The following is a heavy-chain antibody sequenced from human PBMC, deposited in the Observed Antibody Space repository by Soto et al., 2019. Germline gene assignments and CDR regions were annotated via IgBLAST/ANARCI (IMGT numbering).Heavy chain of an antibody. D-gene: IGHD3-22*01. CDR3: ARVDSSGYLGMSYFDN. V-gene: IGHV1-3*01. J-gene: IGHJ4*02. CDR2: INAGNGNT. CDR1: GYTFTSYA. Sequence: ASVKVSCKASGYTFTSYAMHWVRQAPGQRLEWMGWINAGNGNTKYSQKFQGRVTITRDTSASTAYMELSSLRSEDTALYYCARVDSSGYLGMSYFDNWGQGTQVTVSS.